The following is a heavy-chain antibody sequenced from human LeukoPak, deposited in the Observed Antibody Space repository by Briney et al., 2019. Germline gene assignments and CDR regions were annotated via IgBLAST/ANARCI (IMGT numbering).Heavy chain of an antibody. Sequence: PGGSLGLSCAASGFTFSSYAMSWVRQAPGKGLEWVSAISGSGGSTYYADSVKGRFTISRDNSKNTLYLQMNSLRAEDTAVYYCAKASLNSYAYSNYPVDYWGQGTLVTASS. CDR1: GFTFSSYA. CDR3: AKASLNSYAYSNYPVDY. CDR2: ISGSGGST. J-gene: IGHJ4*02. D-gene: IGHD4-11*01. V-gene: IGHV3-23*01.